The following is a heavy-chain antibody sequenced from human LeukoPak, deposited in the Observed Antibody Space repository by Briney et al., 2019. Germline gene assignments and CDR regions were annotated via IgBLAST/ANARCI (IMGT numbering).Heavy chain of an antibody. J-gene: IGHJ4*02. CDR2: ISSSSSTI. V-gene: IGHV3-48*01. Sequence: GGSLRLSCAASGFTFSSYSMNWVRQAPGKGLEWVSYISSSSSTIYYADSVKGRFTISRDNSKNSLYLQMNSLRAEDTAVYYCASTPPNHFYASSGYYPDYWGQGTLVTVSS. D-gene: IGHD3-22*01. CDR3: ASTPPNHFYASSGYYPDY. CDR1: GFTFSSYS.